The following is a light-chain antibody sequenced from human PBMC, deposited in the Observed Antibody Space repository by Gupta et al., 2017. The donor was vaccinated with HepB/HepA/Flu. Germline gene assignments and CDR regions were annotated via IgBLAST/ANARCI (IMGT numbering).Light chain of an antibody. J-gene: IGLJ3*02. CDR1: SSNIGSNY. Sequence: VLTQPPSASGTPGQRVTISCSGSSSNIGSNYVYWYQQLPGTAPKLLIYRSNQRPSGVPDRFSGSKSGSSASLAIRGLRSEEEADDYCATWADSLSGWVFGGGTKLTVL. V-gene: IGLV1-47*01. CDR3: ATWADSLSGWV. CDR2: RSN.